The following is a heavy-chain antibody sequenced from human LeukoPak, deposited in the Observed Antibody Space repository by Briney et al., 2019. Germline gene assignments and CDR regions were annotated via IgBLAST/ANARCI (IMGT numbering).Heavy chain of an antibody. CDR3: ARQGSGYYYVYY. V-gene: IGHV4-39*01. J-gene: IGHJ4*02. D-gene: IGHD3-22*01. CDR1: GFTFSSYA. Sequence: GSLRLSCAASGFTFSSYAMSWVRQPPGKGLEWIGSIYYSGSTYYNPSLKSRVTISVDTSKNQFSLKLSSVTAADTAVYYCARQGSGYYYVYYWGQGTLVTVSS. CDR2: IYYSGST.